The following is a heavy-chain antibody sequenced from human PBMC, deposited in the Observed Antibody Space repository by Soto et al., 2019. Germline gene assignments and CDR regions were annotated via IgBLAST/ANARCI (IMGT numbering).Heavy chain of an antibody. D-gene: IGHD2-2*02. CDR3: AKGSKSIPGAIAYYYYMDV. V-gene: IGHV3-23*01. CDR1: GFTLSSYA. Sequence: EVQLLESGGGLVQPGGSLRLSCAASGFTLSSYAMSWVRQAPGKGLEWVSGISGSGLNTYYADSVRGRFTVSRDQSENTLYLQMNSLRAEDTAIYYCAKGSKSIPGAIAYYYYMDVWGKGSTVTVSS. J-gene: IGHJ6*03. CDR2: ISGSGLNT.